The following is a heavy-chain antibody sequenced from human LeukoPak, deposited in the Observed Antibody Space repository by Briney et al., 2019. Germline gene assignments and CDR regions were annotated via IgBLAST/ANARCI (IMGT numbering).Heavy chain of an antibody. CDR2: INQDGSEK. CDR1: EFTFSSYW. D-gene: IGHD2-15*01. CDR3: ARDGGYCSGGTCYSTH. Sequence: GGSLKLSCVASEFTFSSYWMTWVRQAPGKGLEWVASINQDGSEKYNVDPVKGRFTISRDNANNSLYLQMNCLRVEDTAVYYCARDGGYCSGGTCYSTHWGQGALVTVSS. V-gene: IGHV3-7*03. J-gene: IGHJ4*02.